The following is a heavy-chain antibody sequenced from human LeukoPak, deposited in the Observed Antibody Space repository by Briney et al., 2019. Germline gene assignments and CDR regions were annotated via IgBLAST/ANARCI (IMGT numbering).Heavy chain of an antibody. CDR2: INTNTGNP. D-gene: IGHD3-22*01. J-gene: IGHJ4*02. V-gene: IGHV7-4-1*02. CDR1: GYTFTSYA. Sequence: ASVKVSCKASGYTFTSYAMNWVRQAPGQGLEWMGWINTNTGNPTYAQGFTGRFVFSLDTSVSTAYLQISSLKAEDTAVYYCARAQNYYDSSGYYSFDYWGQGTLVTVSS. CDR3: ARAQNYYDSSGYYSFDY.